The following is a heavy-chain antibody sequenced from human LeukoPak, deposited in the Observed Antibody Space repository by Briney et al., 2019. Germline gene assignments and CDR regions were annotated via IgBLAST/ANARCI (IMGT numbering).Heavy chain of an antibody. J-gene: IGHJ6*03. Sequence: SETLSLTCAVYGGSFSGYYWSWIRQPPGKGLEWIGEINHSGSTNYNPSLKSRVTISVDTSKNQFSLKLSSVTAADTAVYYCARLGFYDSSGYTYYYYMDVWGKGTTVTISS. CDR2: INHSGST. V-gene: IGHV4-34*01. CDR1: GGSFSGYY. D-gene: IGHD3-22*01. CDR3: ARLGFYDSSGYTYYYYMDV.